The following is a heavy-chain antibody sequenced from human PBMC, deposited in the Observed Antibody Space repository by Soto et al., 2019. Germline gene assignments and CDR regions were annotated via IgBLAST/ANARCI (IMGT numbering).Heavy chain of an antibody. D-gene: IGHD6-19*01. J-gene: IGHJ4*02. V-gene: IGHV3-74*01. CDR3: ARGLSSGWYWFDY. CDR2: INSNGSST. Sequence: GGSLRLSCAASGFTFSSYWMHWVRQAPGKGLVWVSRINSNGSSTSYADSVKGRFTISRDNAKNTLYLQMNSLRAEDTAVYYCARGLSSGWYWFDYWGQGTLVTVSS. CDR1: GFTFSSYW.